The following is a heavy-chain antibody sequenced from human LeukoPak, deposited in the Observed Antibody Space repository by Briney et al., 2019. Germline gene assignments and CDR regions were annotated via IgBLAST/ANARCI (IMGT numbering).Heavy chain of an antibody. V-gene: IGHV4-39*01. Sequence: SETLSLTCTVSGGSISSSSYYWGWIRQPPGKGLEWIGSINYSGSTYYNPSLKSRVTIFVDTSKNQFSLKLRSVTAADTAVYYCARLRVTMVRGGPYYMDVWGKGTTVTISS. CDR3: ARLRVTMVRGGPYYMDV. D-gene: IGHD3-10*01. CDR2: INYSGST. J-gene: IGHJ6*03. CDR1: GGSISSSSYY.